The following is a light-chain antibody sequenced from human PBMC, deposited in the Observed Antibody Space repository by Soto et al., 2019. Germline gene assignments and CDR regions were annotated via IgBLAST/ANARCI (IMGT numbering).Light chain of an antibody. V-gene: IGLV4-69*01. CDR2: LNSDGSH. J-gene: IGLJ2*01. Sequence: QLVLTQSPSASASLGASVKITCTLSSGHSNYAIAWHQQQPEKGPRYLMRLNSDGSHSKGDGIPDRFSGSSSGAERFLTISSLQSEDEADYYCQSWDTGSVLFAGGTKLTV. CDR1: SGHSNYA. CDR3: QSWDTGSVL.